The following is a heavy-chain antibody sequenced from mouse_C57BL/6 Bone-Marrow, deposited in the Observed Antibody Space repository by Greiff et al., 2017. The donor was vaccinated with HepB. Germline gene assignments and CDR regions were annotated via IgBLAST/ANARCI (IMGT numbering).Heavy chain of an antibody. D-gene: IGHD1-1*01. CDR3: ARDTTVVVDY. V-gene: IGHV1-26*01. CDR1: GYTFTDYY. Sequence: VQLQQSGPELVKPGASVKISCKASGYTFTDYYMNWVKQSHGKSLEWIGDINPNNGGTSYNQKFKGKATLTVDKSSSTAYMERRSLTSEDSAVYYCARDTTVVVDYWGQGTTLTVSS. CDR2: INPNNGGT. J-gene: IGHJ2*01.